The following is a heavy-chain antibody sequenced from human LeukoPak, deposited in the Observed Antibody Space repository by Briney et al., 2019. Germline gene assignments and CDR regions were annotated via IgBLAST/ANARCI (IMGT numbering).Heavy chain of an antibody. CDR3: ARGYSYGYRP. CDR1: GGSFSGYY. D-gene: IGHD5-18*01. V-gene: IGHV4-34*01. CDR2: INHSGST. J-gene: IGHJ5*02. Sequence: PSETLSLTCAVYGGSFSGYYWSWIRQPPGKGLEWIGEINHSGSTNYNPSLKSRVTISVDTSKNQFSLKLSSVTAAGTAVYYCARGYSYGYRPWGQGTLVTVSS.